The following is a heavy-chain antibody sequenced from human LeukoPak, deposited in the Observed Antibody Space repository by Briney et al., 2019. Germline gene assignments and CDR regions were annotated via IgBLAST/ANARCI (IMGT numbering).Heavy chain of an antibody. CDR3: ARDLVVRGVNPGYYYYGMDV. CDR2: ISSSSSYI. D-gene: IGHD3-10*01. CDR1: GSTFSSYS. Sequence: GGTLRLSCAASGSTFSSYSMNWVRQAPGKGLEWVSSISSSSSYIYYADSVKGRFTISRDNAKNSLYLRMNSLRAEDTAVYYCARDLVVRGVNPGYYYYGMDVWGQGTTVTVSS. J-gene: IGHJ6*02. V-gene: IGHV3-21*01.